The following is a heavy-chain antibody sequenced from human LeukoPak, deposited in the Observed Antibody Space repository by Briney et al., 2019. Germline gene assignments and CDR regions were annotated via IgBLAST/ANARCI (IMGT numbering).Heavy chain of an antibody. Sequence: ASVKVSCKASGYTFTSYYMHGVRQAPGQGLEWMGWINPNSGGTNYAQKFQGRVTMTRDTSISTAYMELSRLRSDDTAVYYCASASSGWYVLRDYYYGMDVWGQGTTVTVSS. CDR2: INPNSGGT. CDR3: ASASSGWYVLRDYYYGMDV. CDR1: GYTFTSYY. J-gene: IGHJ6*02. V-gene: IGHV1-2*02. D-gene: IGHD6-19*01.